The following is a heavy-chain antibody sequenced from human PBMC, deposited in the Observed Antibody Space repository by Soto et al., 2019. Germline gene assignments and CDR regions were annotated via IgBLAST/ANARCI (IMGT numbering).Heavy chain of an antibody. CDR3: AKDQTIFGVAINWFDH. J-gene: IGHJ5*02. CDR1: GFTFSSYA. CDR2: ISGSGGST. V-gene: IGHV3-23*01. D-gene: IGHD3-3*01. Sequence: EVQLLESGGGLVQPGGSLRLSCAASGFTFSSYAMRWVRQAPGKGLEWVSAISGSGGSTYYADSVKGRFTISRDNTKNTLYLQMNSLRAKDTAVYYCAKDQTIFGVAINWFDHWGQGTLVTVAS.